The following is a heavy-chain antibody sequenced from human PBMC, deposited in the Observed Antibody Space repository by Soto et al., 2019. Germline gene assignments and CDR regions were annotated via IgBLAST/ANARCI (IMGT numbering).Heavy chain of an antibody. D-gene: IGHD2-8*02. Sequence: QITLKESGPTLGKPTQTLTLTCTFSGFSLSTSGVGVGWIRQPPGKALEWLALIYWDDDKRYSPSLKSRLTITKDTSKNQVVLTMTNMDPVDTATYYCAHYFYILVDDAFDIWGQGTMVTVSS. CDR2: IYWDDDK. V-gene: IGHV2-5*02. CDR3: AHYFYILVDDAFDI. CDR1: GFSLSTSGVG. J-gene: IGHJ3*02.